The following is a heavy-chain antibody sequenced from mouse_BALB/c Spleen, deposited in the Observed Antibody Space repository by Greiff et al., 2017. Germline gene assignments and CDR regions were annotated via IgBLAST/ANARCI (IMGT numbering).Heavy chain of an antibody. V-gene: IGHV5-6-5*01. CDR1: GFTFSSYA. J-gene: IGHJ2*01. CDR3: ARGGYYGSSYDY. Sequence: DVHLVESGGGLVKPGGSLKLSCAASGFTFSSYAMSWVRQTPEKRLEWVASISSGGSTYYPDSVKGRFTISRDNARNILYLQMSSLRSEDTAMYYCARGGYYGSSYDYWGQGTTLTVSS. D-gene: IGHD1-1*01. CDR2: ISSGGST.